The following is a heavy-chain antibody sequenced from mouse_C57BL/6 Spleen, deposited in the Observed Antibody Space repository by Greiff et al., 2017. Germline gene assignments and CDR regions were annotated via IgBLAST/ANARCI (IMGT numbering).Heavy chain of an antibody. CDR3: ARSTVVASKYFDV. V-gene: IGHV1-64*01. J-gene: IGHJ1*03. Sequence: QVQLQQPGAELVKPGASVKLSCKASGYTFTSYWMHWVKQRPGQGLEWIGMIHPNSGSTNYNEKFKSKATLTVDKSSSTAYMQLSSLTSEDSAVYYGARSTVVASKYFDVWGTGTTVTVSS. D-gene: IGHD1-1*01. CDR2: IHPNSGST. CDR1: GYTFTSYW.